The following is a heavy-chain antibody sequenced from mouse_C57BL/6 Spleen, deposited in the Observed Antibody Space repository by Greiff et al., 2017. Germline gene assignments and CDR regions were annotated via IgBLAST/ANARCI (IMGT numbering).Heavy chain of an antibody. V-gene: IGHV1-61*01. Sequence: QVQLQQPGAELVRPGSSVKLSCKASGYTFTSYWMDWVKQRPGQGLEWIGNIYPSDSETHYNQKFKDKATLTVDKSSSTAYMQLSSLTSEDSAVYYCAVGDSSGPAWFADWGQGTLVTVSA. CDR2: IYPSDSET. D-gene: IGHD3-2*02. J-gene: IGHJ3*01. CDR3: AVGDSSGPAWFAD. CDR1: GYTFTSYW.